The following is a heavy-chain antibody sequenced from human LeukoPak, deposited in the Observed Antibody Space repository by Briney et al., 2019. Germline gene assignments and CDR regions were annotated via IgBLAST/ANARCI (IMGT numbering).Heavy chain of an antibody. V-gene: IGHV4-34*01. CDR3: ARGGLANYFDY. CDR1: GGSFSGYY. CDR2: INHSGTT. Sequence: SETLSLTCVVYGGSFSGYYWSWIRQPPGKGLEWIGEINHSGTTNYNPSLKSRVTISVDTSKNQFSLKLTSGTAADTAVYYCARGGLANYFDYWGQGTLVPVSS. D-gene: IGHD3/OR15-3a*01. J-gene: IGHJ4*02.